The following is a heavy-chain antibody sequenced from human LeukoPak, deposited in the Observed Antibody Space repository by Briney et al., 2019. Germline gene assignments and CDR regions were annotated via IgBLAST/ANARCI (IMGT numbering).Heavy chain of an antibody. CDR3: ARDYYDSSGYVV. J-gene: IGHJ4*02. D-gene: IGHD3-22*01. Sequence: GASVTVSCKASGYTFTSYYMHWVRQAPGQGLEWMGWINPNSGGTNYAQKFQGRVTMTRDTSISTAYMELSRLRSDDTAVYYCARDYYDSSGYVVWGQGTLVTVAS. CDR1: GYTFTSYY. V-gene: IGHV1-2*02. CDR2: INPNSGGT.